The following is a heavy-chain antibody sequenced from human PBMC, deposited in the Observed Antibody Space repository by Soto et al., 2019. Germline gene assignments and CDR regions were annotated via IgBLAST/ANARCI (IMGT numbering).Heavy chain of an antibody. Sequence: QVQLVQSGAEVKKPGSSVKVSCKASGGTFSSYALSWVRQAPGQGLEWMGGIIPIFGKVNFAQKFQGRVTITADESTSTTFMELSSLSSEDTAVYYCARVGSAASGGGLAYYNYPMYVCCQVTTVTVSS. CDR3: ARVGSAASGGGLAYYNYPMYV. CDR1: GGTFSSYA. CDR2: IIPIFGKV. J-gene: IGHJ6*02. D-gene: IGHD5-12*01. V-gene: IGHV1-69*01.